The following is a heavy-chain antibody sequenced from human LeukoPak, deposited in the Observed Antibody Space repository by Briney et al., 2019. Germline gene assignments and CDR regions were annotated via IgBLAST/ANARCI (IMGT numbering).Heavy chain of an antibody. CDR1: GGSFSGYY. CDR2: INHSGST. J-gene: IGHJ4*02. V-gene: IGHV4-34*01. D-gene: IGHD3-3*01. Sequence: SETLSLTCAVYGGSFSGYYWSWIRQPPGKGLEWIGEINHSGSTNYNPSLKSRVTISVDTSKNQFSLKLSSVTAADTAVHYCARGGRFSGPGYWGQGTLVTVSS. CDR3: ARGGRFSGPGY.